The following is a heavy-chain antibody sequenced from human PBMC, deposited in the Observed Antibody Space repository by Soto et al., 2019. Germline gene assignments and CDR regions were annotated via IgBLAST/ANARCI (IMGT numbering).Heavy chain of an antibody. D-gene: IGHD3-10*01. CDR2: ISDYNGNT. J-gene: IGHJ6*02. CDR3: AREGYYSGSGTYSPPRYYGMDA. Sequence: QVRLEQSGAEVKQPGASVKVSCKASGYRFIDYGVTWVRQAPGQGLELMGWISDYNGNTHYGKKFQGRVTMTTDTSTRTAYMELKSLRSDDTAVYFCAREGYYSGSGTYSPPRYYGMDAWGQATTVTVSS. CDR1: GYRFIDYG. V-gene: IGHV1-18*01.